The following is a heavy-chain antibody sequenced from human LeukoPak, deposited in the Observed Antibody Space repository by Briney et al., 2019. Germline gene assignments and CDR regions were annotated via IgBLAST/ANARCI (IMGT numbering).Heavy chain of an antibody. J-gene: IGHJ5*02. D-gene: IGHD6-19*01. CDR1: GFTFSSYG. CDR3: AKGPWSSGWPVDNWFDP. Sequence: PGGSLRLSCAASGFTFSSYGMSWVRQAPGKGLEWVSAINGSGGSTYYADSVKGRFTISRDNSKNTLYLQMNSLRAEDTAVYYCAKGPWSSGWPVDNWFDPWGQGTLVTVSS. V-gene: IGHV3-23*01. CDR2: INGSGGST.